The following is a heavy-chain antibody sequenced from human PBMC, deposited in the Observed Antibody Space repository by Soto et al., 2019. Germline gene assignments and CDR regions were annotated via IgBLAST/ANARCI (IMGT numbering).Heavy chain of an antibody. CDR3: AQGGTVFGLVSPFWFGP. CDR2: IYNSGIT. J-gene: IGHJ5*02. CDR1: GGSISSGDYS. Sequence: PSETLSLTCTVSGGSISSGDYSWSWVRQSPGKGLEWIGHIYNSGITYYNPSLKSRVVISIDTSRNQFSLRLNSLTAADRAVYFCAQGGTVFGLVSPFWFGPWGQGTVVTVSS. V-gene: IGHV4-30-4*01. D-gene: IGHD3-3*01.